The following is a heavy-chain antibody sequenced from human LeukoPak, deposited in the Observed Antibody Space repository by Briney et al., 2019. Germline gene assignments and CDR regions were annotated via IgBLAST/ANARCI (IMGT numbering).Heavy chain of an antibody. CDR3: AREGYGSYAFDI. D-gene: IGHD3-10*01. J-gene: IGHJ3*02. CDR1: GFSSYV. CDR2: ISDDGSNK. Sequence: GGSLRLSCAASGFSSYVMHWVRQAPGKGLEWVAVISDDGSNKYYADSVKGRFTISRDNSKNTLYLQMNSLRAEDTAVYYCAREGYGSYAFDIWGQGTMVTLSS. V-gene: IGHV3-30-3*01.